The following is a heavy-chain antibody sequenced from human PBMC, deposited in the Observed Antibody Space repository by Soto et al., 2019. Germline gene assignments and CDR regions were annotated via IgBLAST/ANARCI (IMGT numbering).Heavy chain of an antibody. CDR2: ISSSSSYI. V-gene: IGHV3-21*01. Sequence: GGSLRLSCAASGFTFSSYSMNWVRQAPGKGLEWVSSISSSSSYIYYADSVKGRFTIFRDNAKNSLYLQMNSLRAEDTAVYYCARGSAGLFDYWGQGTLVTVSS. J-gene: IGHJ4*02. D-gene: IGHD6-19*01. CDR1: GFTFSSYS. CDR3: ARGSAGLFDY.